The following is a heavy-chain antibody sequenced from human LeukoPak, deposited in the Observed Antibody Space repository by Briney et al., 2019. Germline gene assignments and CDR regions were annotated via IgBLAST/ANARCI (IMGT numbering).Heavy chain of an antibody. J-gene: IGHJ4*02. Sequence: NPSETLSLTCTVSGDSISSGDYYWRWIRQPAGKGLEWIGRISSSGSTNYNPSLKSRVTISVDTSKNQFSLKLSSVTAADTAVYYCASDYYDRRDYLLGPFDYWGQGTLVTVSS. CDR3: ASDYYDRRDYLLGPFDY. V-gene: IGHV4-61*02. CDR1: GDSISSGDYY. CDR2: ISSSGST. D-gene: IGHD3-22*01.